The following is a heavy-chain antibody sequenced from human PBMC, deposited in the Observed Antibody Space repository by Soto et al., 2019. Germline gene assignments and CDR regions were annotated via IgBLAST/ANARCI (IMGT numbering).Heavy chain of an antibody. CDR2: IYPGDSDT. V-gene: IGHV5-51*01. J-gene: IGHJ6*02. CDR3: ASSRIVGAFTSYYGMDV. D-gene: IGHD1-26*01. CDR1: GYSFTSYW. Sequence: GESLKISCKGSGYSFTSYWIGWVRQMPGKGLEWMGIIYPGDSDTRYSPSFQGQVTISADKSISTAYLQWSSLKASDTAMYYCASSRIVGAFTSYYGMDVWGQGTTVTVSS.